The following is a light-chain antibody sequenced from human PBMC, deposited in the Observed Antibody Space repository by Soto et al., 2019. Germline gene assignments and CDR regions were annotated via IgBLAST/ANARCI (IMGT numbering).Light chain of an antibody. CDR3: RQYHTSSIT. CDR1: QSVSSY. CDR2: DIS. Sequence: EVVLTQSPVTLSFSPGERATLSCGASQSVSSYLAWYQQKPGQAPRLLIYDISNRATGIPARFSGSGSGTELTLSIDSLQPDDFATYYCRQYHTSSITFGQGTRLEIK. J-gene: IGKJ5*01. V-gene: IGKV3-11*01.